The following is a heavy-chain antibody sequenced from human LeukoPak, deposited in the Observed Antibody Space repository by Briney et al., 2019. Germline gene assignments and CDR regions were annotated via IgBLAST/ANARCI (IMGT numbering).Heavy chain of an antibody. J-gene: IGHJ4*02. CDR3: ARRRGGYGEGEFNY. CDR1: GGSMSGYY. Sequence: SETLSLTCTVSGGSMSGYYWTWIRQPPGKGLEWIAYIDSSGSITYNLSLKSRVTMSIDTSKNHFSLSLTSATAADTAFYYCARRRGGYGEGEFNYWGQGTLVTVSS. V-gene: IGHV4-4*09. CDR2: IDSSGSI. D-gene: IGHD4-17*01.